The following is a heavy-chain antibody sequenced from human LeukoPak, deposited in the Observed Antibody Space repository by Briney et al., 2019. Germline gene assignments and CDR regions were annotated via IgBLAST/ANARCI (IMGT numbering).Heavy chain of an antibody. Sequence: GRSLRLSCAASGFIFSNYGMVWVRQAPGKGLEWVALIWYDGSKTSYADHVKGRFTISRDISKSTLYPQMNSLRAEDTAFYYCARGDGYIPFDYWGQGALVTVSS. D-gene: IGHD5-24*01. CDR3: ARGDGYIPFDY. CDR1: GFIFSNYG. CDR2: IWYDGSKT. V-gene: IGHV3-33*01. J-gene: IGHJ4*02.